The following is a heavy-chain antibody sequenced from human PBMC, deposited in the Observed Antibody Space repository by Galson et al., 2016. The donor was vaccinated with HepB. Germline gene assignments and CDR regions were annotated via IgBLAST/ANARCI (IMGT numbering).Heavy chain of an antibody. CDR3: ARMKTRKDWFDP. CDR2: IKQDGREK. D-gene: IGHD1-14*01. Sequence: SLRLSCAASGFTLSDYWMSWVRQAPGKGLEWVANIKQDGREKDYVDSVKGRFTISRDNAKNSLYLQMKSLRAEDTAVYYCARMKTRKDWFDPWGPGTLVTVSS. CDR1: GFTLSDYW. J-gene: IGHJ5*02. V-gene: IGHV3-7*05.